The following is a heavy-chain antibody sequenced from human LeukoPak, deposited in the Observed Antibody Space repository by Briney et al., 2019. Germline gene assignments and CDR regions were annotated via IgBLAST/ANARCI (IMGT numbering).Heavy chain of an antibody. D-gene: IGHD5-24*01. CDR1: GFTFSCYG. V-gene: IGHV3-30*18. J-gene: IGHJ4*02. CDR2: ISYEGNNK. Sequence: GGSLRLSCAASGFTFSCYGMHWVRQTPGKGLEWVAVISYEGNNKFYADSVKGRFTISRDNSKNTLYLQMNSLRAEDTAVYYCAKDRGKWLQLPYYFDYWGQGTLVTVSS. CDR3: AKDRGKWLQLPYYFDY.